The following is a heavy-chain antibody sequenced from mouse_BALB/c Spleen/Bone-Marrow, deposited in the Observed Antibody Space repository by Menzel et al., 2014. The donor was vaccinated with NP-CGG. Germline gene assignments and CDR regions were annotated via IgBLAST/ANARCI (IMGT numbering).Heavy chain of an antibody. V-gene: IGHV5-12-2*01. CDR2: ISDGGGRA. Sequence: EVKLVESGGGLVQPGGSLKLSCAASGFTFSSYTTSWIRQTPEKRLEWVAYISDGGGRAYYPDTVKGRFTISRDNAKNTLYLQMSSLKSEDTAMYYCARQLDSSGYVLDYWGQGTTLTVSS. J-gene: IGHJ2*01. CDR1: GFTFSSYT. CDR3: ARQLDSSGYVLDY. D-gene: IGHD3-2*01.